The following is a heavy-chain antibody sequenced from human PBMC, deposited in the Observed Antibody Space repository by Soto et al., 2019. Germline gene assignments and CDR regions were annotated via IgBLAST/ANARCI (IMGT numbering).Heavy chain of an antibody. D-gene: IGHD5-18*01. J-gene: IGHJ4*02. CDR1: GFTFSSYS. V-gene: IGHV3-21*01. Sequence: EVQLVESGGGLVKPGGSLRLSCAASGFTFSSYSMNWVRQAPGKGLEWVSSISSSSSYIYYADSVKGRFTISRDNAKNALYLQMNSLRAEDTAVYYCARDQPGYSDGYGFGDWGQGTLVTVSS. CDR2: ISSSSSYI. CDR3: ARDQPGYSDGYGFGD.